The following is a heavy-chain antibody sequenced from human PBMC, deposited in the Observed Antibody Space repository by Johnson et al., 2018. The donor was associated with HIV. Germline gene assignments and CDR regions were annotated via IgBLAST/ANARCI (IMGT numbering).Heavy chain of an antibody. CDR2: IKQDGSEK. CDR1: GFTFSSYW. CDR3: ATDIVVVLALGGDAFDI. J-gene: IGHJ3*02. Sequence: GSLRLSCAASGFTFSSYWMSWVRQAPGKGLEWVANIKQDGSEKYYVDSARGRFTISRDNAKNSLYLQMSSLRAEDTAVYYCATDIVVVLALGGDAFDIWGQRTMVIVSS. D-gene: IGHD2-2*01. V-gene: IGHV3-7*02.